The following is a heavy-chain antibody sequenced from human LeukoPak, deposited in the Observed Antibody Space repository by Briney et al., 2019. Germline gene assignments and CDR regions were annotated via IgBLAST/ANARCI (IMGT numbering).Heavy chain of an antibody. V-gene: IGHV3-49*04. J-gene: IGHJ4*02. CDR1: GFTFGDYV. Sequence: GSLRLSCTASGFTFGDYVMNGVRQPPGKGLEWVGFIRSGGTTEYAASVKGRFIISRDDSKRIAYLQMNSLKTEDTAVYYCSSPRRSSGWYDFDYWGQGTLVTVPS. CDR2: IRSGGTT. D-gene: IGHD6-19*01. CDR3: SSPRRSSGWYDFDY.